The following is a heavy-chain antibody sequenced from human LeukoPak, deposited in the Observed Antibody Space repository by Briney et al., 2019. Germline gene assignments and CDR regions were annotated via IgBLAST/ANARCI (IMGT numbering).Heavy chain of an antibody. V-gene: IGHV3-53*01. Sequence: GGSLRLSCAATGLSVSSNYMSWVRQAPGKGLEWVSVIYSGGSTYYADSVKGRFTISRDNSKNTLYLQMNSLRAEDTAVYYCAKDGRAYFDYWGQGTLVTVSS. CDR3: AKDGRAYFDY. D-gene: IGHD2-15*01. CDR1: GLSVSSNY. J-gene: IGHJ4*02. CDR2: IYSGGST.